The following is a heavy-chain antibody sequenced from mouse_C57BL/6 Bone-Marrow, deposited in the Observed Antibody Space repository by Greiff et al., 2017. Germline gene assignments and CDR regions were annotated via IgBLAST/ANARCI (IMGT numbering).Heavy chain of an antibody. CDR1: GFSLTSYG. Sequence: VQRVESGPGLVQPSQSLSITCTVSGFSLTSYGVHWVRPSPGKGLAWLGVVWRGGSTDYNAAFMSRLSITKDNSKSQVFFKMNSLQADDTAIYYCAKKGLRRLFAYWGQGTLVTVSA. CDR2: VWRGGST. J-gene: IGHJ3*01. D-gene: IGHD2-4*01. CDR3: AKKGLRRLFAY. V-gene: IGHV2-5*01.